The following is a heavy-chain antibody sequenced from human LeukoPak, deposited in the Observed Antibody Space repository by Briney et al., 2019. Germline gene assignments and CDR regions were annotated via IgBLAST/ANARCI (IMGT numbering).Heavy chain of an antibody. J-gene: IGHJ4*02. CDR2: IYYSGST. D-gene: IGHD6-13*01. V-gene: IGHV4-31*03. CDR1: GGSISSGGYY. CDR3: ARGWQQLLPDY. Sequence: SETLSLTCTVSGGSISSGGYYWSWLRQHPGKGLEWIGYIYYSGSTYYNPSLKSRVTISVDTSKNQFSLKLSSVTAADTAVYYCARGWQQLLPDYWGQGTLVTVS.